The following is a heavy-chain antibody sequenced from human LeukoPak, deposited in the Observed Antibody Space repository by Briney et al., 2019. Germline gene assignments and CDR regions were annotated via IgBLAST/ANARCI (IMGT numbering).Heavy chain of an antibody. J-gene: IGHJ4*02. D-gene: IGHD5-12*01. Sequence: ASETLSLTCTVSGGSISSGSYYWSWIRQPAGKGLEWIGRIYTSGCTNYNPSLKRRVTRSVDTSKNHFSLKRSSVTAADTAVYYWATRVAMVDYWGQGTLVTVSS. V-gene: IGHV4-61*02. CDR1: GGSISSGSYY. CDR2: IYTSGCT. CDR3: ATRVAMVDY.